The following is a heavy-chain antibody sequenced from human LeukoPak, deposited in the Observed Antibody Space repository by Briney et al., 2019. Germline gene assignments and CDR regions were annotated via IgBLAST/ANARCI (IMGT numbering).Heavy chain of an antibody. CDR1: GGFISNSY. J-gene: IGHJ5*02. CDR3: ARGQWLVLNWFDP. V-gene: IGHV4-34*01. CDR2: INHSGST. Sequence: KPSETLSLTCTVSGGFISNSYWSWIRQPPGKGLEWIGEINHSGSTNYNPSLKSRVTISVDTSKNQFSLKLSSVTAADTAVYYCARGQWLVLNWFDPWGQGTLVTVSS. D-gene: IGHD6-19*01.